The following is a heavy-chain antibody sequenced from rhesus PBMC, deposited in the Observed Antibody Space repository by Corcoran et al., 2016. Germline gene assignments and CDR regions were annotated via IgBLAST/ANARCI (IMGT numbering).Heavy chain of an antibody. CDR2: ISGSSGST. Sequence: QVQLQESGPGLVKPSETLSLTCAVSGGSVSSSNWWSWIRQPPGKGLEWIGYISGSSGSTYYNPSLNSRVTISTDTSKNQFSLKLSSVTAADTAVYYCARRKVLFDYWGQGVLVTVSS. V-gene: IGHV4-65*01. CDR3: ARRKVLFDY. J-gene: IGHJ4*01. CDR1: GGSVSSSNW.